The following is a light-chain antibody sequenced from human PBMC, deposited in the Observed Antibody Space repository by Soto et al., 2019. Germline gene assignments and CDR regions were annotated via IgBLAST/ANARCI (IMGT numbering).Light chain of an antibody. J-gene: IGKJ1*01. CDR3: QQYYHSPRT. CDR1: QRVSSRY. V-gene: IGKV3-20*01. CDR2: GSS. Sequence: EIVLTQSPGTLSLSPGERATISCRASQRVSSRYFAWFQQRPGQVPRLLIFGSSSRAPGIPDRFSGSGSGTDFPLIISRLEPEDFGVYYCQQYYHSPRTFGQGTKVEIK.